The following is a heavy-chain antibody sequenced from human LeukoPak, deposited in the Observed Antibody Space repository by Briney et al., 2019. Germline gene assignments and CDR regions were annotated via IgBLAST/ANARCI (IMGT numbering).Heavy chain of an antibody. CDR3: ASNWVGDCSSTGCPDY. CDR1: GGTFSSYA. CDR2: IIPIFGTA. Sequence: SVKVSCKASGGTFSSYAISWVRQAPGQGLEWMGGIIPIFGTANYAQKFQGRVTITADESTSTAYMELSSLRSEDTAVYYCASNWVGDCSSTGCPDYWGQGPLVTVSS. D-gene: IGHD2-2*01. J-gene: IGHJ4*02. V-gene: IGHV1-69*13.